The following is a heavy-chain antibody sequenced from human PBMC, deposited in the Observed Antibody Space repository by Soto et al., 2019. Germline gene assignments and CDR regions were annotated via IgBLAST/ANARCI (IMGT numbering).Heavy chain of an antibody. CDR2: ISPIVGTA. D-gene: IGHD6-19*01. J-gene: IGHJ6*02. CDR3: ASGIAVAGSYYYYYGMDV. CDR1: GGTFSSYA. Sequence: QVQLVQSGAEVKKPGSSVKVSCKASGGTFSSYAISWVRQAPGQGLEWMGGISPIVGTANYAQKFQGRVTITADESTSTAYMELSSLRSEDTAVYYCASGIAVAGSYYYYYGMDVWGQGTTVTVSS. V-gene: IGHV1-69*01.